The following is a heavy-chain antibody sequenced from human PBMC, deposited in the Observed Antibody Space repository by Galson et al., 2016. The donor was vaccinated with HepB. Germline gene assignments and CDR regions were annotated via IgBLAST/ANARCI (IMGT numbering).Heavy chain of an antibody. V-gene: IGHV3-53*01. CDR1: GFTVSRNY. D-gene: IGHD3-16*01. CDR3: ARDRGQDYIWGTLDC. CDR2: IYSGITT. J-gene: IGHJ4*02. Sequence: SLRLSCAASGFTVSRNYMNWVRQSPGKGLEWVAAIYSGITTYYGDSVKGRFTISRDNSKNTLYLQMNSLRVEDTAIYYCARDRGQDYIWGTLDCWGQGTQVTVSS.